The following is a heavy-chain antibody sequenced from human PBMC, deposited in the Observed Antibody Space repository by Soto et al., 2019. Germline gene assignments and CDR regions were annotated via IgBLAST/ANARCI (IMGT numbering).Heavy chain of an antibody. CDR1: GFRFSTYW. CDR3: ASDLYSGTSDY. CDR2: IDHDGGTR. Sequence: GGSLRLSCAASGFRFSTYWRNWVRQAPGKGLEWVANIDHDGGTRGYVASVKGRFTISRDNAKNSLYLQMNSLGVDDTALYYCASDLYSGTSDYWGQGTLVTVSS. D-gene: IGHD1-26*01. V-gene: IGHV3-7*05. J-gene: IGHJ4*02.